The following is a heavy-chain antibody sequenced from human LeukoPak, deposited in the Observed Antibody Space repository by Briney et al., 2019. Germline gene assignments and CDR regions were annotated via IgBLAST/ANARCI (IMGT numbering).Heavy chain of an antibody. CDR2: IYYSGST. CDR1: GGSISSGDYY. CDR3: ARERRYSSSWSRSDY. J-gene: IGHJ4*02. Sequence: PSQTLSLTCTVSGGSISSGDYYWSWIRQPPGKGLEWIGYIYYSGSTYYNPSLKSRVTISVDTSKNQFSLKLSSVTAADTAVYYCARERRYSSSWSRSDYWGRGTLVTVSS. V-gene: IGHV4-30-4*01. D-gene: IGHD6-13*01.